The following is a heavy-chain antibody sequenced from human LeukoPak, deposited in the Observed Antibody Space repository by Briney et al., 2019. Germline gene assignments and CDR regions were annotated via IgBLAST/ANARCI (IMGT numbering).Heavy chain of an antibody. CDR3: ARESSQDIVLMVYAVDAFDI. CDR2: IYYSGST. CDR1: GYSISSGYY. J-gene: IGHJ3*02. D-gene: IGHD2-8*01. V-gene: IGHV4-38-2*02. Sequence: TPSETLSLTCTVSGYSISSGYYWGWIRQPPGKGLEWIGSIYYSGSTYYNPSLKSRVTISVDTSKNQFSLKLSSVTAADTAVYYCARESSQDIVLMVYAVDAFDIWGQGTMVTVSS.